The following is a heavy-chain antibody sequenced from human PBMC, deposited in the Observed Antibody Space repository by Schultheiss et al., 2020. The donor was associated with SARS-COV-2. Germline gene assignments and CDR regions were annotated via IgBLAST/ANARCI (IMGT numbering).Heavy chain of an antibody. CDR3: ARYYDFWSGLDV. CDR2: IYYTGST. V-gene: IGHV4-59*01. CDR1: GGSFRFYY. D-gene: IGHD3-3*01. Sequence: SETLSLTCTVSGGSFRFYYWSWIRQPPGKGLEWIGYIYYTGSTNYNPSLKSRITISVDTSKNQFSLKLSSVTAADTAVYYCARYYDFWSGLDVWGKGTTVTVSS. J-gene: IGHJ6*04.